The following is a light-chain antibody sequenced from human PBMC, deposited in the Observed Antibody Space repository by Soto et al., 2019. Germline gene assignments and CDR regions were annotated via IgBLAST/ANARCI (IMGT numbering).Light chain of an antibody. J-gene: IGLJ2*01. Sequence: QSVLTQPASVSGSPGPAITISCSGTSRDVGGYNHVSWYQQHPGKAPRLMIYEVSNRPSGGSNRFSGSKSVNTASLTISGLQAEDEADYYCSSYTKWNTLVVFGGGTQLTVL. CDR1: SRDVGGYNH. CDR2: EVS. V-gene: IGLV2-14*01. CDR3: SSYTKWNTLVV.